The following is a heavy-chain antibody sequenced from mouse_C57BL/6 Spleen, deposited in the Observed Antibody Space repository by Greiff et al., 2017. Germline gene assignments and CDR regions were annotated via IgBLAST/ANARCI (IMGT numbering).Heavy chain of an antibody. D-gene: IGHD2-2*01. CDR3: ALYGYDEFAY. V-gene: IGHV1-54*01. J-gene: IGHJ3*01. CDR1: GYAFTNYL. CDR2: INPGSGGT. Sequence: QVQLKESGAELARPGTSVKVSCKASGYAFTNYLIEWVKQRPGQGLEWIGVINPGSGGTNYNEKFKGKATLTADKSSSTAYMELSSLTSEYSAVYFCALYGYDEFAYWGQGTLVTVSA.